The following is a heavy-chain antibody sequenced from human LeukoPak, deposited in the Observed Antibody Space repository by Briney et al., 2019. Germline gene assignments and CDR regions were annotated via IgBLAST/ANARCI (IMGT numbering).Heavy chain of an antibody. CDR1: GFTFSGYG. V-gene: IGHV3-33*01. CDR2: IWYDGSNK. D-gene: IGHD3-9*01. J-gene: IGHJ4*02. CDR3: ARNGRNTIFPHY. Sequence: PGGSLRLSCAASGFTFSGYGMHWVRQALGKGLEWVAVIWYDGSNKYYADSVKGRFTISRDNSKNTLYLQMNSLRAEDTAVYYCARNGRNTIFPHYWGQGTLVTVSS.